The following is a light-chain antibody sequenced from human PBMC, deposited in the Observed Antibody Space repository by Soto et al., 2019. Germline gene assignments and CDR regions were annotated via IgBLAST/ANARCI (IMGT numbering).Light chain of an antibody. J-gene: IGLJ1*01. CDR3: TSYRSSTLVV. Sequence: QSALTQPASVSGSPGQSIAISCTGTSSDVGYNYVSWYQQHPGKAPKLIIYDVTNRPTGVSNRFSGSKSGNTASLTISGLQAEDEADYYCTSYRSSTLVVFGTGTKLTVL. CDR1: SSDVGYNY. CDR2: DVT. V-gene: IGLV2-14*03.